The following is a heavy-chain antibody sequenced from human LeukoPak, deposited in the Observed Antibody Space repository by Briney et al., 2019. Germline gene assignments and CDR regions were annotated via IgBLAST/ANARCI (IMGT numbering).Heavy chain of an antibody. CDR2: ISGSGGST. CDR1: GFTFSSYD. Sequence: HGGSLRLSCAASGFTFSSYDMSWVRQAPGKGLEWVSSISGSGGSTYYADSVKGRFTISRDNSKNRLYLQMNSLRAEDTAVYYCARDPGHYDILTGYSPAGYFDLWGRGTLVTVSS. CDR3: ARDPGHYDILTGYSPAGYFDL. V-gene: IGHV3-23*01. D-gene: IGHD3-9*01. J-gene: IGHJ2*01.